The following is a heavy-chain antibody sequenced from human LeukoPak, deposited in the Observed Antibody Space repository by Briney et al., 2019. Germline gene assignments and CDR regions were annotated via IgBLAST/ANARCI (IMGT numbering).Heavy chain of an antibody. Sequence: SETLSLTCTVSGGSISSGGYYWSWLRQHPGKGLEWIGYIYYSGSTYYNPSLKSRVTISVDTSKNQFSLKLSSVTAADTAVYYCVRDSSPTLAFDIWGQGTMVTVSS. CDR2: IYYSGST. CDR3: VRDSSPTLAFDI. CDR1: GGSISSGGYY. J-gene: IGHJ3*02. V-gene: IGHV4-31*03. D-gene: IGHD2-2*01.